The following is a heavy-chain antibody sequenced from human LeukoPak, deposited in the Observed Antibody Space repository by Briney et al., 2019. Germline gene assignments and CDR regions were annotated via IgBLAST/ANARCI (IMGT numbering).Heavy chain of an antibody. CDR3: ARLGMLIAAAGGGMDV. CDR1: GGSFSGYY. Sequence: ASETLSLTCAVYGGSFSGYYWSWIRQPPGKGLEWIGYIYYSGSTNYNPSLKSRVTISVDTSKNQFSLKLSSVTAADTAVYYCARLGMLIAAAGGGMDVWGQGTTVTVSS. V-gene: IGHV4-59*08. CDR2: IYYSGST. D-gene: IGHD6-13*01. J-gene: IGHJ6*02.